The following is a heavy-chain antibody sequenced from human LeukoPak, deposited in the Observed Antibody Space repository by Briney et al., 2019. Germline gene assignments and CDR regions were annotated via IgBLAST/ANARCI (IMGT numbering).Heavy chain of an antibody. J-gene: IGHJ4*02. D-gene: IGHD5-18*01. Sequence: GGSLRLSCGASGFTVSSNYMSWVRQAPGKGLGWVSVIYSDGRIHYADSVKGRFTISRDDSKNTLYLQMNSLRAEDTAVYYCARESGYSYGLAGFFDYWGQGTLVTASS. V-gene: IGHV3-53*01. CDR3: ARESGYSYGLAGFFDY. CDR1: GFTVSSNY. CDR2: IYSDGRI.